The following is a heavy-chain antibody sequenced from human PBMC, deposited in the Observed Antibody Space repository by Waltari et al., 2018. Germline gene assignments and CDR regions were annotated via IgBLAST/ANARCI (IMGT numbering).Heavy chain of an antibody. J-gene: IGHJ5*02. CDR1: FGPYG. CDR3: GTLEAVAS. V-gene: IGHV3-74*03. Sequence: FGPYGSLWVRQAPGEGLVWFSVVNRDGSRTTYADPVKGRFTISRDNARNTVHLEMNTLTVEDTALYYCGTLEAVASWGQGTQVTVSS. CDR2: VNRDGSRT.